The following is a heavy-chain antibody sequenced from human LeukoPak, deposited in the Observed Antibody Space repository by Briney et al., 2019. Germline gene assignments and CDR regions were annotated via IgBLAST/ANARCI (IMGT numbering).Heavy chain of an antibody. Sequence: SQTLSLTCTVSGGSISSGSYYWSWIRQPAGKGLEWIGRIYTSGSTNYNPSLKSRVTISVDTSKNQFSLKLSSVTAADTAVYYCARVGGYSSLVDYWGQGTLVTVSS. V-gene: IGHV4-61*02. CDR1: GGSISSGSYY. J-gene: IGHJ4*02. D-gene: IGHD6-13*01. CDR3: ARVGGYSSLVDY. CDR2: IYTSGST.